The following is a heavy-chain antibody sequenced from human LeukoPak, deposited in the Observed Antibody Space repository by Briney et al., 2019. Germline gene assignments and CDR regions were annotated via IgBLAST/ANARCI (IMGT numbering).Heavy chain of an antibody. V-gene: IGHV3-33*01. J-gene: IGHJ4*02. CDR1: GYTFSYYV. D-gene: IGHD6-13*01. CDR3: ARGSRRAAGALDS. Sequence: PGRSLRLSCAASGYTFSYYVMHWVRHAPAKGLEWVAVICYDGSNKYYADSVKGRFTISRDNSKNTLYLLMNSLRADDTAVYYCARGSRRAAGALDSWGQGTLVTVSS. CDR2: ICYDGSNK.